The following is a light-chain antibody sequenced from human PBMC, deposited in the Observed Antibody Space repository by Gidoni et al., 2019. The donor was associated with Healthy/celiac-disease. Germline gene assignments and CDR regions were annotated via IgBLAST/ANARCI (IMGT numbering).Light chain of an antibody. CDR1: QGISSL. CDR2: AAS. Sequence: DIQMTYSPSSVSASVGDRVTITCPASQGISSLLAWYQQKPGKAPKLLIYAASSVQSGVPSRFSGRGSGTDFTLTISSLQPEDFATYYCQQANSFPYTFXQXTKLEIK. V-gene: IGKV1-12*01. J-gene: IGKJ2*01. CDR3: QQANSFPYT.